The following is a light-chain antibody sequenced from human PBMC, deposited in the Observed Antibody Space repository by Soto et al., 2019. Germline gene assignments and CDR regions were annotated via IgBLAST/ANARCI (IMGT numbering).Light chain of an antibody. V-gene: IGLV2-23*01. CDR1: RSDVWSYQL. CDR3: CSYAVGTPFVL. J-gene: IGLJ2*01. Sequence: QSVLTKPASVYGSHGLSINISCTGTRSDVWSYQLVSWYQQHPGDAPKRLSYEGGKRPSEGSYRFSAATSGNTASLKISGLQAEDEADYYCCSYAVGTPFVLFGGGTKLTVL. CDR2: EGG.